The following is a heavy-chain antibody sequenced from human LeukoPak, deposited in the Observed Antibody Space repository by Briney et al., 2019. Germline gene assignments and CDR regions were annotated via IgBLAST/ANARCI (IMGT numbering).Heavy chain of an antibody. V-gene: IGHV3-23*01. Sequence: GGSLRLSCAASGFTFSSYAMNWVRQAPGKGLEWVSGISGSGTNTDYIDSVKGRFTVSRDNAKNSLYLQMNSLRVEDTAVYYCARGVNYFDMWGQGALVTVSS. CDR1: GFTFSSYA. D-gene: IGHD3-22*01. J-gene: IGHJ4*02. CDR3: ARGVNYFDM. CDR2: ISGSGTNT.